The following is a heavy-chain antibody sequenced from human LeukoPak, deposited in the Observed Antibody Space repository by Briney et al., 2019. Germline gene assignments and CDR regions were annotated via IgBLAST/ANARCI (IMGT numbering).Heavy chain of an antibody. D-gene: IGHD6-13*01. Sequence: ASVTVSCKASGYTFTSYAISWVRQAPGQGLEWMGWISADNGNTDYAQRFQGRVTMTTDTSTSTAYMELRSLRSDDTAVYYCARDSHTPPSMSSSWYGSWASFDYWGQGTLVTVSS. CDR3: ARDSHTPPSMSSSWYGSWASFDY. V-gene: IGHV1-18*01. CDR2: ISADNGNT. CDR1: GYTFTSYA. J-gene: IGHJ4*02.